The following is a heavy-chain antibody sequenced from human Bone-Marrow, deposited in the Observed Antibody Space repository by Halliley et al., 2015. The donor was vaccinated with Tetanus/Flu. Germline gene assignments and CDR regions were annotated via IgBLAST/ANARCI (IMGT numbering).Heavy chain of an antibody. Sequence: GLEWVGRIKTKGEGATTDFAAPVEARFTISRDDSKNTVYLEMSSLKIEDTAIYYCVTVNSSPAWGQGALVAVSS. J-gene: IGHJ5*02. D-gene: IGHD4-4*01. CDR2: IKTKGEGATT. V-gene: IGHV3-15*07. CDR3: VTVNSSPA.